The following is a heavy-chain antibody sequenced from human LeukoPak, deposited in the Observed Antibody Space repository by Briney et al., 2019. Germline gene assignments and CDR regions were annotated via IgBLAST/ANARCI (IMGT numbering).Heavy chain of an antibody. J-gene: IGHJ4*02. CDR1: GYTLTGYY. D-gene: IGHD4-23*01. V-gene: IGHV1-2*02. CDR2: INPNSGGT. CDR3: ARALYGGPSDFDY. Sequence: ASVKVSCKASGYTLTGYYMHWVRQAPGQGLEWMGWINPNSGGTNYAQKFQGRVTMTRDTSISTAYMELSRLRSDDTAVYYCARALYGGPSDFDYWGQGTLVTVSS.